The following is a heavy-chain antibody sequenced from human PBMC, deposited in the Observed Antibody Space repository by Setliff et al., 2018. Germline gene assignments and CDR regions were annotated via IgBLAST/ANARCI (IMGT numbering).Heavy chain of an antibody. CDR2: INAGDGNT. J-gene: IGHJ3*02. Sequence: ASVKVSCKASGYTFTSYAMHWVRQAPGQRLEWMGWINAGDGNTKYSQKFQDRVTITRDTSASTAYMELSSLRSEDTAVYYCARDPVTYSYDSSAPGGAFDIWGQATMVTVSS. CDR1: GYTFTSYA. V-gene: IGHV1-3*01. CDR3: ARDPVTYSYDSSAPGGAFDI. D-gene: IGHD3-22*01.